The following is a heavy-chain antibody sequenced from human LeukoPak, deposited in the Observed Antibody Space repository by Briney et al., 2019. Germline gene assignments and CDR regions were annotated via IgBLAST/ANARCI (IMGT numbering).Heavy chain of an antibody. CDR1: GFTFGSYA. D-gene: IGHD5-18*01. J-gene: IGHJ4*02. Sequence: GGSLRLSCAASGFTFGSYAMHWVRQAPGKGLEWVAVISYDGSNKYYADSVKGRFTISRDNSKNTLYLQMNSLRAEDTAVYYCARVRGYSGSYFDYWGQGTLVTVSS. CDR2: ISYDGSNK. V-gene: IGHV3-30*04. CDR3: ARVRGYSGSYFDY.